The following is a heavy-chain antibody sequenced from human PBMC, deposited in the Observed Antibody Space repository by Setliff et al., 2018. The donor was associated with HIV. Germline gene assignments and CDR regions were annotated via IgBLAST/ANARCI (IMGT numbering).Heavy chain of an antibody. CDR1: GYSISSGYY. CDR2: IYHSGST. CDR3: ARLDCSSSSGFVDY. D-gene: IGHD2-2*01. J-gene: IGHJ4*02. Sequence: SETLSLTCAVSGYSISSGYYWGWIRQPPGKGLEWIGNIYHSGSTYYNPSLKSRVTISVDTSKNQFSLKLSSVTAADTAVYYCARLDCSSSSGFVDYWGQGTLVTVSS. V-gene: IGHV4-38-2*01.